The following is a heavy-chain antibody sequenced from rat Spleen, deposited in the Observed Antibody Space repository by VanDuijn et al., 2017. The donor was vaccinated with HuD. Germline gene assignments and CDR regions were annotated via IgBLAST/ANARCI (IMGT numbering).Heavy chain of an antibody. CDR3: ARSNYGGYGNWFAY. V-gene: IGHV5-7*01. J-gene: IGHJ3*01. CDR1: GFIFSDYD. CDR2: ISTSST. Sequence: EVQLVESDGGLVQPGRSLKLSCAASGFIFSDYDMAWVRQAPTKGLEWVASISTSSTYYRDSVKGRFTISRDSAKSTLYLQMDSLRSEDTATYYCARSNYGGYGNWFAYWGQGTLVTVSS. D-gene: IGHD1-11*01.